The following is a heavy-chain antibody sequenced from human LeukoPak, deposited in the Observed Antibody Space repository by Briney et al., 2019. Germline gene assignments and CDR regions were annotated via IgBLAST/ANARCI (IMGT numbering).Heavy chain of an antibody. V-gene: IGHV3-30*02. CDR2: IRYDGSDE. CDR3: AKGLFSSGWYLGY. D-gene: IGHD6-19*01. J-gene: IGHJ4*02. Sequence: GSLRLSCAVSGVTISTYGMHWVRQAPGKGLEWVAFIRYDGSDEYYADSVKGRFTIPRDSSKNTLYLQMNSLRAEDTAVYYCAKGLFSSGWYLGYWGLGTLVTVSS. CDR1: GVTISTYG.